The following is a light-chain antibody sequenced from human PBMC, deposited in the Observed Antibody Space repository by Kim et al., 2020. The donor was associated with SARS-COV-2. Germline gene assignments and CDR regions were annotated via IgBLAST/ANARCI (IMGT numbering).Light chain of an antibody. V-gene: IGLV1-51*01. CDR1: HSNVGTNS. CDR3: VTWDTSLSAVV. Sequence: GQKVTISCAGTHSNVGTNSVSWYQQLPGAAPQLLIYDNSQGPSGIPDRFSGSKSGTSATLGITGLQTGDEADYYCVTWDTSLSAVVFGGGTQLTVL. CDR2: DNS. J-gene: IGLJ2*01.